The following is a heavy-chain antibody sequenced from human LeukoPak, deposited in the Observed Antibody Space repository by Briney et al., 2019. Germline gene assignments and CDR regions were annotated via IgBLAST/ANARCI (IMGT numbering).Heavy chain of an antibody. Sequence: PGGSLRLSCAASGFTFSDYSMNWVRQAPGKGLEDLSYINSDGKTTWYADSVKGRFTASRDNAKNSLYLQMNSLRAEDTAVYYCAKESYSSSYWGQGTLVTVSS. V-gene: IGHV3-48*01. J-gene: IGHJ4*02. D-gene: IGHD6-6*01. CDR1: GFTFSDYS. CDR2: INSDGKTT. CDR3: AKESYSSSY.